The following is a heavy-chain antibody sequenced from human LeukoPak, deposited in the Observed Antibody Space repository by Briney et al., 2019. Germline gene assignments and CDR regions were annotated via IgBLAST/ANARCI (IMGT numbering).Heavy chain of an antibody. D-gene: IGHD1-26*01. J-gene: IGHJ4*02. CDR3: ARDRLEGVDC. CDR1: GGSISSSNW. V-gene: IGHV4-4*02. Sequence: NASETLSLTCAVSGGSISSSNWWSWVRQPPGKGLEWIGEIYHSGSTSYNPSLKSRVTISVDRSKNQFSLHLSSVTAADTAVYYCARDRLEGVDCWGQGALVTVSS. CDR2: IYHSGST.